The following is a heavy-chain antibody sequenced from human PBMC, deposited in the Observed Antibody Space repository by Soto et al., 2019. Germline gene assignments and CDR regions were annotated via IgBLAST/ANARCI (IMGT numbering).Heavy chain of an antibody. CDR1: GGSISSGGYS. D-gene: IGHD4-17*01. J-gene: IGHJ4*02. CDR2: IYHSGST. Sequence: QLQLQESGSGLVKPSQTLSITCAVSGGSISSGGYSWSWIRQPPGKGLEWIGYIYHSGSTYYNPSLQSRVTISVDRSKNQFSLKLSSVTAADTAVYYCARVAYGDYVRAFDYWGQGTLVTVSS. V-gene: IGHV4-30-2*01. CDR3: ARVAYGDYVRAFDY.